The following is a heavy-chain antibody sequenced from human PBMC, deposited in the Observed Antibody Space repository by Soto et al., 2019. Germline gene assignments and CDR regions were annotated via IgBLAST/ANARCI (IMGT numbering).Heavy chain of an antibody. D-gene: IGHD5-12*01. CDR1: GGTFSSYA. CDR2: INAGYGTT. CDR3: ATEMATTNY. J-gene: IGHJ4*02. V-gene: IGHV1-3*01. Sequence: ASVKVSCKASGGTFSSYAISWGRQAPGQRLEWMGGINAGYGTTKYSQKFQGRVTITRDTSASTAYMELSSLRSEDTAVYYCATEMATTNYWGQGTLVTVSS.